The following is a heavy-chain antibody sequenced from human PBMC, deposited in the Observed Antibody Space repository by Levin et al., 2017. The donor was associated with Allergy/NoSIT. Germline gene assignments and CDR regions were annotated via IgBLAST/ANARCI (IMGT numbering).Heavy chain of an antibody. CDR1: GFTFSSYA. V-gene: IGHV3-48*02. Sequence: GESLKISCAASGFTFSSYAMHWVRQAPGKGLEWVSYISSSSSTIYYADSVKGRFTISRDNAKNSLYLQMNSLRDEDTAVFYCARSRRSYFSDFDYWGQGTLVTVSS. CDR2: ISSSSSTI. CDR3: ARSRRSYFSDFDY. J-gene: IGHJ4*02. D-gene: IGHD1-26*01.